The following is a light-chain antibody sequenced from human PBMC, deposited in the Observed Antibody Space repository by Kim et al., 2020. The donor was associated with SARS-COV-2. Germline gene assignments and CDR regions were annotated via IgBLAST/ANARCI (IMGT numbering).Light chain of an antibody. J-gene: IGLJ2*01. CDR1: GSDDGGYSH. Sequence: GRSIHISCTGSGSDDGGYSHVSWHQQYPGKAAKIMIYDVTKRPSGVSNRFSGSKSGNTASLTISGLQAEDEADYYCSSYTSTNTLVFRGGTKVTVL. CDR2: DVT. CDR3: SSYTSTNTLV. V-gene: IGLV2-14*04.